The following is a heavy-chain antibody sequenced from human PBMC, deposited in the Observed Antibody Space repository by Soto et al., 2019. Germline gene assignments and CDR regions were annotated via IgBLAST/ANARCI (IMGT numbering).Heavy chain of an antibody. CDR1: GGSISSYY. J-gene: IGHJ5*02. CDR2: IYYSGIT. Sequence: SETLSLTCTVSGGSISSYYWTWIRQPPGKGLEWIVYIYYSGITNYNPSLKSRVTISVDTSKNQFSLKLSSVTAADTAVYYCARAEYSSSVVDWFDPWGQGTLVTVSS. V-gene: IGHV4-59*01. D-gene: IGHD6-6*01. CDR3: ARAEYSSSVVDWFDP.